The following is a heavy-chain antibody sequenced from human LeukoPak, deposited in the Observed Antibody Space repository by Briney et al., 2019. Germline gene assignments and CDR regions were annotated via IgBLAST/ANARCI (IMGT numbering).Heavy chain of an antibody. V-gene: IGHV1-2*02. CDR1: GYTFTGYY. CDR3: ARVFNRITMVRGVIPLGY. D-gene: IGHD3-10*01. Sequence: ASVKVSCKASGYTFTGYYMHWVRQAPGQGLEWMGWINPNSGGTNCAQKFQGRVTMTRDTSISTAYMELSRLRSDDTAVYYCARVFNRITMVRGVIPLGYWGQGTLVTVSS. CDR2: INPNSGGT. J-gene: IGHJ4*02.